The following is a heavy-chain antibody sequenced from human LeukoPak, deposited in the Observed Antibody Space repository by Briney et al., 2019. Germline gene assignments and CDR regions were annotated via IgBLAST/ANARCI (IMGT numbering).Heavy chain of an antibody. J-gene: IGHJ4*02. CDR2: IRYDGSNK. CDR3: AKEAYDSSGYLDY. V-gene: IGHV3-30*02. CDR1: GFTFSSYG. Sequence: AGGSLRLSCAASGFTFSSYGMHWVRQAPGKGLEWVAFIRYDGSNKYYADSVKGRFTISRDNSKNTLYLQMNSLRAEDTAVYYCAKEAYDSSGYLDYWGQGTLVTVSS. D-gene: IGHD3-22*01.